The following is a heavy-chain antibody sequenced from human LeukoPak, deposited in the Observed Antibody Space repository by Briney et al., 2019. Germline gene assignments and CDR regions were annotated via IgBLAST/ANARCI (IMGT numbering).Heavy chain of an antibody. J-gene: IGHJ4*02. D-gene: IGHD4-23*01. CDR1: GFIFSSYG. CDR2: IRNDGSNK. Sequence: GGSLRLSCAASGFIFSSYGMHRVRQAPGKGLEWVAFIRNDGSNKYYADSVKGRFTISRDNSKNTLYLQMNSLRAEDTAVYYCAKLLSNSGRFLYWGQGTLVAVSS. CDR3: AKLLSNSGRFLY. V-gene: IGHV3-30*02.